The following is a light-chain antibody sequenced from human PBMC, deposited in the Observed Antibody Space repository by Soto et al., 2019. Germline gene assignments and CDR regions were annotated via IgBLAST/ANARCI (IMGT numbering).Light chain of an antibody. V-gene: IGKV3-20*01. CDR1: QSVSSTF. CDR2: CAS. CDR3: QQFDSSVT. J-gene: IGKJ1*01. Sequence: EIVLTQSPGSLSLSPGERATLSCSASQSVSSTFFAWYQQRPGQAPRLLMYCASSRATGIPERFSGSGSGTAFTLTISRLEPEDFAVYYCQQFDSSVTFGQGTKVDIK.